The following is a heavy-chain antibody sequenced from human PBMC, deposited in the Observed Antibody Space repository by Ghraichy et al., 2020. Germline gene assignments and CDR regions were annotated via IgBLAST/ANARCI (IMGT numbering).Heavy chain of an antibody. Sequence: GGSLRLSCAASGFTFSSYAMSWVRQAPGKGLEWVSAISGSGGSTYYADSVKGRFTISRDNSKNTLYLQMNGLRAEDTAVYYCAKAQGGIVGATPDYWGQGTLVTVSS. CDR3: AKAQGGIVGATPDY. J-gene: IGHJ4*02. CDR1: GFTFSSYA. CDR2: ISGSGGST. V-gene: IGHV3-23*01. D-gene: IGHD1-26*01.